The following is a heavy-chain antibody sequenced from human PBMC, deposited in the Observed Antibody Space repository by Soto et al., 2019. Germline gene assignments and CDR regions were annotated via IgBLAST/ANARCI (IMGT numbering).Heavy chain of an antibody. J-gene: IGHJ3*01. Sequence: QVQLQESGPGLVKPSQTLSLTCTVSGGSIGSGDYHWSWIRQPPGKGLEYIGYIYYSGSTYDNPSLKSRVIISVDTSKNQFSLKLSSVTAADTAVYYCARGAVDFDLWGQGTMVTVSS. CDR1: GGSIGSGDYH. CDR2: IYYSGST. CDR3: ARGAVDFDL. V-gene: IGHV4-30-4*01.